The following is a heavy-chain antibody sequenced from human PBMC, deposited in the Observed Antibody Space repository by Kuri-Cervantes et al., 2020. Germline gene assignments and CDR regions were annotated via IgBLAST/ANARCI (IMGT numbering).Heavy chain of an antibody. CDR1: GFTFSSCW. D-gene: IGHD6-19*01. CDR2: INTDGSST. V-gene: IGHV3-74*01. Sequence: LSLTCAASGFTFSSCWMHWVRQAPGKGLVWVSRINTDGSSTSYADSVKGRLTISRDNAKTTLYLQMNSLRAEDTALYYCARSLAGTKSNFDYWGQGTPVTVSS. CDR3: ARSLAGTKSNFDY. J-gene: IGHJ4*02.